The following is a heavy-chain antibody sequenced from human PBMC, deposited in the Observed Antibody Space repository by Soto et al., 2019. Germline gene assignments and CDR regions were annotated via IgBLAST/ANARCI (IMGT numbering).Heavy chain of an antibody. CDR1: GGSISSGGYY. D-gene: IGHD6-13*01. CDR2: IYYSGST. J-gene: IGHJ6*02. V-gene: IGHV4-31*03. CDR3: ARAYRSSSWYRAYYYYYGMDV. Sequence: LSLTCTVSGGSISSGGYYWSWIRQHPGKGLEWIGYIYYSGSTYYNPSLKSRVTISVDTSKNQFSLKLSSVTAADTAVYYCARAYRSSSWYRAYYYYYGMDVWGQGTTVTVPS.